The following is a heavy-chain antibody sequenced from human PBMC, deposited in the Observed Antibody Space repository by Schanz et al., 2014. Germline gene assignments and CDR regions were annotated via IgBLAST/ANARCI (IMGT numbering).Heavy chain of an antibody. V-gene: IGHV3-30*04. Sequence: VQLLESGGGLVQPGGSLRLSCAASGFAFRSYAMSWVRQAPGKGLEWVAVMWNDGIKTHYADSGKGRFTISRDNSKSTVYLQMNSLRTDDTTMYYCARDPNTSAWLPYFDTWGQGTLVTVSS. CDR1: GFAFRSYA. D-gene: IGHD6-19*01. CDR2: MWNDGIKT. CDR3: ARDPNTSAWLPYFDT. J-gene: IGHJ4*02.